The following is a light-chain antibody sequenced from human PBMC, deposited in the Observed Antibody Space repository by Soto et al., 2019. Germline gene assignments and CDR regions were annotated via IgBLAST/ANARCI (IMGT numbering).Light chain of an antibody. Sequence: DIQMTQSPPSLSASVGDRVTITCRATQGIYNYLAWYQQKPGQVPKVLIYAASILQSGVASRFSGSGSGTDFTLTISSLQPEDVATYYCQQYNSVPFTFGPGTKVDI. CDR2: AAS. V-gene: IGKV1-27*01. J-gene: IGKJ3*01. CDR1: QGIYNY. CDR3: QQYNSVPFT.